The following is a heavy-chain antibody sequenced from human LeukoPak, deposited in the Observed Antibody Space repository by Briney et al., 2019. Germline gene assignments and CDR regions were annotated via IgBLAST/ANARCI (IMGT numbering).Heavy chain of an antibody. Sequence: GGSLRPSCAASGFTFDDYAMHWVRQAPGKGLEWVSGISWNSGSIGYADSVKGRFTISRDNAKNSLYLQMNSLRAEDTALYYCAKDGGDYGPYYYYYYGMDVWGQGTTVTVSS. J-gene: IGHJ6*02. D-gene: IGHD4-17*01. V-gene: IGHV3-9*01. CDR2: ISWNSGSI. CDR3: AKDGGDYGPYYYYYYGMDV. CDR1: GFTFDDYA.